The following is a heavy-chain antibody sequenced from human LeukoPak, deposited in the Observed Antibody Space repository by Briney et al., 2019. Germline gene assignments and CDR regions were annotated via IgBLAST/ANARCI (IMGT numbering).Heavy chain of an antibody. CDR3: TTEILGYCSGGSCYSGVY. CDR1: GFTFSNAW. D-gene: IGHD2-15*01. Sequence: GGSLRLSCAASGFTFSNAWMSWVRQAPGKGLEWVGCIKSKTDGGTTDYAAPVKGRFTISRDDSKNTLYLQMNSLKTEDTAVYYCTTEILGYCSGGSCYSGVYWGQGTLVTVSS. CDR2: IKSKTDGGTT. V-gene: IGHV3-15*01. J-gene: IGHJ4*02.